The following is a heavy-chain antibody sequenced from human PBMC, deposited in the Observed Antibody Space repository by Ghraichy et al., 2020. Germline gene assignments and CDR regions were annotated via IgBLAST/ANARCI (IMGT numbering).Heavy chain of an antibody. J-gene: IGHJ5*02. CDR1: GGPFNGHY. V-gene: IGHV4-34*01. CDR3: ARGLRVVVLTDSSCWFDH. CDR2: INHSGSA. Sequence: GSLRLSCAVYGGPFNGHYWTWIRQLPGKGLEWIGEINHSGSATYKPSLRGRVTMSVDTSKNQFSLKLNSLPAADTAVYFCARGLRVVVLTDSSCWFDHWGQGTPVTVSS. D-gene: IGHD2-21*02.